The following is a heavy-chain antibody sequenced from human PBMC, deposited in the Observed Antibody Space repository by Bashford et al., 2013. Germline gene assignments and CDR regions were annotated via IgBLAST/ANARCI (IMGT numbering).Heavy chain of an antibody. Sequence: GSLRLSCAASDFPFTDHALSWVRQAPGKGLQWVSSISGSGADTYYADSVQGRFTISRDKSKNTLYLQMTSLRTEDTALYYCARSPGSRYHLPTLQYLALDVWGQGTTVTVSS. CDR3: ARSPGSRYHLPTLQYLALDV. CDR2: ISGSGADT. D-gene: IGHD1-14*01. CDR1: DFPFTDHA. V-gene: IGHV3-23*01. J-gene: IGHJ6*02.